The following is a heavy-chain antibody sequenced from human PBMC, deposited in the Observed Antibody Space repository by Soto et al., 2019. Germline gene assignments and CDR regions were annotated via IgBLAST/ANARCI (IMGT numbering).Heavy chain of an antibody. CDR2: IYYSGST. J-gene: IGHJ4*02. CDR3: ARSRYSGYDFKYYFDY. D-gene: IGHD5-12*01. Sequence: SSETLSLTCTVSGGSISSYYWSWIRHPPGKGLEWIGYIYYSGSTNYNPSLKSRVTISVDTSKNQFSLKLSSVTAADTAVYYCARSRYSGYDFKYYFDYWGQGTLVTVSS. V-gene: IGHV4-59*01. CDR1: GGSISSYY.